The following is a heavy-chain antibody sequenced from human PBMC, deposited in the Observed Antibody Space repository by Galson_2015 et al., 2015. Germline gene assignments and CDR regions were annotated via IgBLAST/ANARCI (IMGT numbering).Heavy chain of an antibody. CDR3: ARSITGTTVWAFDI. Sequence: PALVKPTQTLTLTCTFSGFSLSTSGMCVSWIRQPSGKALEWLALIDWDDDKYYSTSLKTRLTISKDTSKNQVVLTMTNMDPVDTATYYCARSITGTTVWAFDIWGQGTMVTVSS. J-gene: IGHJ3*02. D-gene: IGHD1-7*01. CDR2: IDWDDDK. CDR1: GFSLSTSGMC. V-gene: IGHV2-70*01.